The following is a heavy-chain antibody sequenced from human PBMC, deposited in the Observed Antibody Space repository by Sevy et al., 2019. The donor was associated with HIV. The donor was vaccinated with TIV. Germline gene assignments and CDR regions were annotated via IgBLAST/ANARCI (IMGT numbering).Heavy chain of an antibody. D-gene: IGHD3-3*01. CDR3: AREVGGFNWRPYYFDS. CDR2: IKQDQSEK. J-gene: IGHJ4*02. CDR1: GFIFTDYW. Sequence: GGSLRLSCETSGFIFTDYWMSWVRQIPGKGLEWVATIKQDQSEKYYVDSVKGRFAISRDSAKKSVSLQMNGLRAEDTVLYFCAREVGGFNWRPYYFDSWGQGTLVTVSS. V-gene: IGHV3-7*01.